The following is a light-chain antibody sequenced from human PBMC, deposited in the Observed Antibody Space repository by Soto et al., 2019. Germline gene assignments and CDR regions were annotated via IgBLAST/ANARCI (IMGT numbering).Light chain of an antibody. CDR1: SSNIGSNT. V-gene: IGLV1-44*01. CDR2: SNN. CDR3: AAWDDSMNGLV. Sequence: QSVLTQPPSASGTPGQRVTISCSGSSSNIGSNTVNWYQQLPGTAPKLLIYSNNQRPSGVPDRFSGSKSGTSASLAISGIQYEDEADYYCAAWDDSMNGLVFGGGTKLTVL. J-gene: IGLJ3*02.